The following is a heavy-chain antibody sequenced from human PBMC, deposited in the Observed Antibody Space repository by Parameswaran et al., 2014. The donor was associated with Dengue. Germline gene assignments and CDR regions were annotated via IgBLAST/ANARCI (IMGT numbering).Heavy chain of an antibody. CDR3: ARPGGVGITGTTTDY. Sequence: VRQMPGKGLEWMGRINPNSGGTNYAQKFQGRATMTRDTSISTAYMELSRLRSDDTAVYYCARPGGVGITGTTTDYWGQGTLVTVSS. V-gene: IGHV1-2*06. D-gene: IGHD1-20*01. J-gene: IGHJ4*02. CDR2: INPNSGGT.